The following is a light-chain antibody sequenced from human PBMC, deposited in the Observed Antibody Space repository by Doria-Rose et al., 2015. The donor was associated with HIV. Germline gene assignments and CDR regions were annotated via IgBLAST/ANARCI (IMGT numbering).Light chain of an antibody. CDR3: RQRNNWPT. V-gene: IGKV3-11*01. Sequence: TTLSLSPGERATLSCGASQSVSSYLVWYQQKPGRAPRLLIYDASNRATGIPARFSGSGSGTDFTLTISSLEPEDFAVYYCRQRNNWPTFGGGTKVEI. J-gene: IGKJ4*01. CDR2: DAS. CDR1: QSVSSY.